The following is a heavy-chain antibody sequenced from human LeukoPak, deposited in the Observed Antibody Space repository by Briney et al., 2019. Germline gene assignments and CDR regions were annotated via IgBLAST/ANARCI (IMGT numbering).Heavy chain of an antibody. V-gene: IGHV5-51*01. CDR2: IYPGDSDT. D-gene: IGHD6-13*01. CDR3: ARKKTSAGPGFDY. Sequence: GESLKISCKGSEYSFSSYWIGWVRQMPGKGLEWMGIIYPGDSDTRYSPSFQGQVTISADKTISTAYLQWSSLEASDTAIYYCARKKTSAGPGFDYWGQGTLVTVSS. CDR1: EYSFSSYW. J-gene: IGHJ4*02.